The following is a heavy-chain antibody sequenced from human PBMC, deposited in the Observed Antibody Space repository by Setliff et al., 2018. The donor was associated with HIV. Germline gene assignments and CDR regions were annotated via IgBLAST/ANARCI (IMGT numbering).Heavy chain of an antibody. D-gene: IGHD3-22*01. CDR1: GFTFSSYW. V-gene: IGHV3-74*01. J-gene: IGHJ4*02. CDR2: INSDGSNT. Sequence: GESLRLSCAASGFTFSSYWMHWVRQVPGKGLVWVSRINSDGSNTTYADSVKGRFTISRDNAKNTLYLQMNSLRAEDTAVFYCARDKSYYYDSTVSRGLYYFDYWGQGTLVTVSS. CDR3: ARDKSYYYDSTVSRGLYYFDY.